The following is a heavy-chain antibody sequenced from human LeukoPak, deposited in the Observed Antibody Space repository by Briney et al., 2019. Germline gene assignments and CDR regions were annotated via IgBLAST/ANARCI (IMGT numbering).Heavy chain of an antibody. V-gene: IGHV5-51*01. CDR2: IYPGDSDT. CDR3: ARVYYGYYGSRSFDY. J-gene: IGHJ4*02. D-gene: IGHD3-3*01. CDR1: GYSFTTYW. Sequence: LGESLKISCKGSGYSFTTYWIAWVRQMPGKGLEWMGIIYPGDSDTRYSPSFQGQVTISADKSITTAYLQWSSLKPSDSAIYDCARVYYGYYGSRSFDYWGQGTLVTVSS.